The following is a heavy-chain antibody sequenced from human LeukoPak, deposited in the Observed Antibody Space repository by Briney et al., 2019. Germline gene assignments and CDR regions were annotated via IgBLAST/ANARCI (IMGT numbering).Heavy chain of an antibody. D-gene: IGHD3-9*01. CDR2: MNPNSGNT. CDR3: ARVVLRYFDWLGYNWSDP. V-gene: IGHV1-8*01. CDR1: GYTFTSYD. J-gene: IGHJ5*02. Sequence: ASVKVSCKASGYTFTSYDINWVRQATGQGLEWMGWMNPNSGNTGYAQKFQGRVTMTRNTSISTAYMELSSLRSEDTAVYYCARVVLRYFDWLGYNWSDPWGQGTLVTVSS.